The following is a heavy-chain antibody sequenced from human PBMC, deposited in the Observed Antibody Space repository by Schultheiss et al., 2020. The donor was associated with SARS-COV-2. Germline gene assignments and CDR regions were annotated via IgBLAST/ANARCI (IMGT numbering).Heavy chain of an antibody. CDR3: ARMGYYYYAMDV. J-gene: IGHJ6*02. CDR1: GYTFTGYY. CDR2: IIPIFGTA. V-gene: IGHV1-69*13. Sequence: SVKVSCKASGYTFTGYYMHWVRQAPGQGLEWMGGIIPIFGTANYAQKFQGRVTITADESTSTAYMELSSLRSDDTAVYYCARMGYYYYAMDVWGQGTTVTVSS.